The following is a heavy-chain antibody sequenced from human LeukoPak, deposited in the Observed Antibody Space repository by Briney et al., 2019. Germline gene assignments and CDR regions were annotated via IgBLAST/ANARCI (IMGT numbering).Heavy chain of an antibody. CDR2: IYRGEVT. CDR1: SFSITNKS. D-gene: IGHD6-19*01. J-gene: IGHJ6*03. Sequence: GGSLTLSCSASSFSITNKSMTWVRQAPGKGLECVAIIYRGEVTAYADSVRGRLTISRDSGTNTLFLQMDNLRVDDTAVYYCARVVAARALRDYHYVDVWGKGTTLSVS. CDR3: ARVVAARALRDYHYVDV. V-gene: IGHV3-53*01.